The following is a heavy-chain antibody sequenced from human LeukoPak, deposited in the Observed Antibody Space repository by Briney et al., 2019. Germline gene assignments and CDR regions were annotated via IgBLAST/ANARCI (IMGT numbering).Heavy chain of an antibody. J-gene: IGHJ3*02. CDR1: GLTFTNVW. V-gene: IGHV3-15*01. CDR2: IKSKADGGTT. D-gene: IGHD7-27*01. Sequence: GGSLRLSCAASGLTFTNVWMNWVRQAPGKGPEWLGRIKSKADGGTTDYAAPVKGRFSISRDDSKDTLYMQLKSLKTEDTAMYYCTAGSWGSFNIWGQGTVVPVSS. CDR3: TAGSWGSFNI.